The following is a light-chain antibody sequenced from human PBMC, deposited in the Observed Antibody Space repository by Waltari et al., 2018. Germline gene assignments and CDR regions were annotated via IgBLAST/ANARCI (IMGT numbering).Light chain of an antibody. Sequence: EIVLTQSPDFQSVTPKEKVTITCRASQSIGGSLHWYQQKPDQPPRLLVKYASQSISGVPSRFSGSGYGTDFTLTINSLETEDAATYYCHQSNILPRTFGRGTKLENK. J-gene: IGKJ2*01. CDR2: YAS. V-gene: IGKV6-21*02. CDR3: HQSNILPRT. CDR1: QSIGGS.